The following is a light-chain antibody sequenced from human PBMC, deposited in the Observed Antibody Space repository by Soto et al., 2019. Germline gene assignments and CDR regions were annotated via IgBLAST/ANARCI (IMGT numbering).Light chain of an antibody. CDR3: QQYNSYSWE. CDR2: KAS. Sequence: DIQMTQSPSTLSASVGDRVTITCRASQSISSWLAWYQQKPGKAPKLLIYKASSLESGVPSRFSGSGSGTEFTLTISSLQPDDFATYYCQQYNSYSWEFGQGTKVEI. CDR1: QSISSW. J-gene: IGKJ1*01. V-gene: IGKV1-5*03.